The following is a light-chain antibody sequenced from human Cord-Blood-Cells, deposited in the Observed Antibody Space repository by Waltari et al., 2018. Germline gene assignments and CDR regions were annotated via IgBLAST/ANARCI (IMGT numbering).Light chain of an antibody. Sequence: NFMLTQPHSVSESPGKPVTISCTRSSGSIASNYVQWYQHRPGSAPTTVICEDNQRPSWVPVRFSGYIDSASNSASLTSSGLKTEDEADYYGQSYDSINQVFGGGTKLTVL. J-gene: IGLJ3*02. V-gene: IGLV6-57*03. CDR3: QSYDSINQV. CDR2: EDN. CDR1: SGSIASNY.